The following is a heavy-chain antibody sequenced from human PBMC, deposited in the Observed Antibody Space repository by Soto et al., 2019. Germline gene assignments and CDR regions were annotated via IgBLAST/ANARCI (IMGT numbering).Heavy chain of an antibody. CDR2: ISTSGGTT. Sequence: EVQLLESGGGLVQPGGSLRLSCAASGFTFSNFDMSWVRQAPGKGLEWVSGISTSGGTTYYADSVKGRFTSARDNSKNTLYLQMTCLGAEDMAVYYCATGTAAPTHWGQGTLVTVSS. D-gene: IGHD6-13*01. J-gene: IGHJ1*01. CDR1: GFTFSNFD. V-gene: IGHV3-23*01. CDR3: ATGTAAPTH.